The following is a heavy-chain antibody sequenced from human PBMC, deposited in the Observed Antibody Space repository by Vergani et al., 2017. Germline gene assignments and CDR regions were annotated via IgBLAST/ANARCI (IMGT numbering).Heavy chain of an antibody. V-gene: IGHV3-30*02. J-gene: IGHJ4*02. CDR3: AKARSFWSGYYTDIDY. CDR1: GFTFSSYG. CDR2: IRYDGSNK. Sequence: QVQLVESGGGVVQPGGSLRLSCAASGFTFSSYGMHWVRQAPGKGLEWVAFIRYDGSNKYYADSVKGRFTISRDNSKNTLYLQMNSLIAEDTAVYYCAKARSFWSGYYTDIDYWGQGTLVTVSS. D-gene: IGHD3-3*01.